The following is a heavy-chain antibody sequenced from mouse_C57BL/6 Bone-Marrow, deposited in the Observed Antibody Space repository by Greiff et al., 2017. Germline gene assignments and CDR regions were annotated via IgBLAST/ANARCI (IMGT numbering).Heavy chain of an antibody. Sequence: EVQLVESGGGLVKPGGSLKLSCAASGFTFSSYTMSWVRQTPEKRLQWVAAISGGGGNTYYPDSVKGRFTIARDNDKNILYLQMSSLRSEDTALYCCTRNVTTVLTTKYFDVWGTGTTVTVSS. V-gene: IGHV5-9*01. CDR3: TRNVTTVLTTKYFDV. D-gene: IGHD1-1*01. CDR1: GFTFSSYT. J-gene: IGHJ1*03. CDR2: ISGGGGNT.